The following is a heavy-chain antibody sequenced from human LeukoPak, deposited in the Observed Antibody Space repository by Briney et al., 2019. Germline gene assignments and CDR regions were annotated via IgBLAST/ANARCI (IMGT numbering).Heavy chain of an antibody. V-gene: IGHV3-30*18. CDR1: GFTFSSYG. CDR2: ISYDGSNK. J-gene: IGHJ4*02. CDR3: AKDEAVAGTY. D-gene: IGHD6-19*01. Sequence: PGRSLRLSCAASGFTFSSYGMHWVRQAPGKGLEWVAVISYDGSNKYYADSVKGRFTISRDNSKNTLYLQMNSLGAEDTAVYYCAKDEAVAGTYWGQGTLVTVSS.